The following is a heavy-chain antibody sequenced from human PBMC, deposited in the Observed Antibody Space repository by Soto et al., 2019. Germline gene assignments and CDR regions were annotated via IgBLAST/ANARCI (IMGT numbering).Heavy chain of an antibody. CDR1: EFTVSSNY. CDR3: ASGVDSSSSRYDYYGMDV. J-gene: IGHJ6*02. Sequence: EVQLVETGGGLIQPGGSLRLSCAASEFTVSSNYMSWVLQAPGKGLEWVSVIYSGGSTYYADSVKGRFTISRDNSKNTLYLQMNSLRAEDTAVYYCASGVDSSSSRYDYYGMDVWGQGTTVTVSS. D-gene: IGHD6-6*01. V-gene: IGHV3-53*02. CDR2: IYSGGST.